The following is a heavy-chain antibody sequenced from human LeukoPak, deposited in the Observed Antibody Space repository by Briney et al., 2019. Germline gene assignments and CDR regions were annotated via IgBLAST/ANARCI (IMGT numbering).Heavy chain of an antibody. CDR1: GYTFTGFY. Sequence: GSAKVSCKASGYTFTGFYMHWVRQAPGQGLEWMGWINTHSGCTNTAQIFQGRVTMTRDTSISTAYMELSRLTSDDTAVYYCARDRGWYSLENWFDPWGQGTLVTVSS. V-gene: IGHV1-2*02. CDR3: ARDRGWYSLENWFDP. CDR2: INTHSGCT. J-gene: IGHJ5*02. D-gene: IGHD6-19*01.